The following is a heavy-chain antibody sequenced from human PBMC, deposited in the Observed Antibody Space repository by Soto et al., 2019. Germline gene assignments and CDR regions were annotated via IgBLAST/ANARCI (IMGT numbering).Heavy chain of an antibody. D-gene: IGHD3-16*02. CDR1: GFTFSHYW. Sequence: EVQLVESGGGLVQPGGSLRLSCAASGFTFSHYWMNWVRQAPGKGLEWVANIKEDGSEKHYVDSVKGRFTISRDNSKNSLYLQLNSLRAEDTAVYYCARGLRYPWGTYRYGAFDSWGQGSLVTVSS. J-gene: IGHJ4*02. CDR2: IKEDGSEK. V-gene: IGHV3-7*03. CDR3: ARGLRYPWGTYRYGAFDS.